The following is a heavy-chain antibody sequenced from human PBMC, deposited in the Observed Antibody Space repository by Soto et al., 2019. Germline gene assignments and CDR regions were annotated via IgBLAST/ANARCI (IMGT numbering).Heavy chain of an antibody. V-gene: IGHV3-21*01. CDR1: GFTFSSYS. CDR2: ISSSSSYI. Sequence: GGSLRLSCAASGFTFSSYSMNWVRQAPGKGLEWVSSISSSSSYIYYTDSLKGRFTISRDNAKNALYLHMNSLRAEDTAVYYCARAEGIAVAGSIPDYWGQGTMVTVSS. J-gene: IGHJ4*02. CDR3: ARAEGIAVAGSIPDY. D-gene: IGHD6-19*01.